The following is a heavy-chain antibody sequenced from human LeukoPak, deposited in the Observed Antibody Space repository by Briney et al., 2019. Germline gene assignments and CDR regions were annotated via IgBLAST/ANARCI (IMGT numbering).Heavy chain of an antibody. V-gene: IGHV3-30*01. J-gene: IGHJ4*02. Sequence: GGSLRLSCAASGFTFSSYAMHWVRQAPGKGLEWVAVISYDGSNKYYADSVKGRLTISRDNSKNTLYLQMNSLRAEDTAVYYCARDYYDSSGYRFDYWGQGTLVTVSS. D-gene: IGHD3-22*01. CDR1: GFTFSSYA. CDR2: ISYDGSNK. CDR3: ARDYYDSSGYRFDY.